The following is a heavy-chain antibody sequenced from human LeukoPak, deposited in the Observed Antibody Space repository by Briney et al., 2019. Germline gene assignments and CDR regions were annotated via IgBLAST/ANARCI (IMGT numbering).Heavy chain of an antibody. D-gene: IGHD3-9*01. CDR2: IYYSGST. Sequence: PSETLSLTCTVSGGSISSYYWSWIRQPPGKGLEWIGYIYYSGSTDYNPSLKSRVTISVDTSKNQFSLKLSSVTAADTAVYYCAREVYDILTGANWFDPWGQGTLVTVSS. CDR3: AREVYDILTGANWFDP. V-gene: IGHV4-59*01. J-gene: IGHJ5*02. CDR1: GGSISSYY.